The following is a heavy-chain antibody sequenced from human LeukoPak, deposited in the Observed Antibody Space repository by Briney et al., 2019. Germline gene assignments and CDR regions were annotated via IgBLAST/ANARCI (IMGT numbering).Heavy chain of an antibody. J-gene: IGHJ2*01. D-gene: IGHD4-17*01. Sequence: SETLSLTCTVSGGSISISSFWGWIRQPPGRGLEWIATIYYSGSTYYNPSLKSRVTISLDTSKNQFSLKLSSATAADTAVYYCARPYQDYGDYWYLDLWGRGTLVTVSS. CDR1: GGSISISSF. CDR2: IYYSGST. CDR3: ARPYQDYGDYWYLDL. V-gene: IGHV4-39*01.